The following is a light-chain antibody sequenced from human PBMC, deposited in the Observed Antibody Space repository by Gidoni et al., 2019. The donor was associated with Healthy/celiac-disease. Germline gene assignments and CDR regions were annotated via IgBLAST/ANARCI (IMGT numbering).Light chain of an antibody. CDR1: QSVLYSSNNKNY. J-gene: IGKJ1*01. CDR2: WAS. CDR3: QQYYSTPPT. Sequence: DIVMTQSPDSLAVSLGERASINFKSSQSVLYSSNNKNYIAWYQQKPGQPPKLLIDWASTRESGVPDRFSGSGSGTDFTLTISSLQAEDVAVYYCQQYYSTPPTFGQGTKVEIK. V-gene: IGKV4-1*01.